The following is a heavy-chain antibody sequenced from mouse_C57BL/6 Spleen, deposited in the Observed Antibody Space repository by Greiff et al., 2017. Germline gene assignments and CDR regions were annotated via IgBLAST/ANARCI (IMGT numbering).Heavy chain of an antibody. D-gene: IGHD1-1*01. Sequence: EVQLQQPGAELVRPGASVKLSCTASGFNIKDDYMHWVKQRPEQGLEWIGWIDPENGDTEYASKFQGKATITADTSSNTAYLQLSSLTSEDTAVYYCTTSITTVVATPFDYWGQGTTLTVSS. CDR1: GFNIKDDY. CDR3: TTSITTVVATPFDY. V-gene: IGHV14-4*01. J-gene: IGHJ2*01. CDR2: IDPENGDT.